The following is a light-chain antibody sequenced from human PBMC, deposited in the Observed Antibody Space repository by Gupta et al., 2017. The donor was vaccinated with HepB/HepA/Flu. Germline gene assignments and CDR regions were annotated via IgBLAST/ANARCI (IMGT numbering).Light chain of an antibody. CDR1: SSDVGGYNY. J-gene: IGLJ2*01. CDR3: SSYTISSTLVI. CDR2: DVS. V-gene: IGLV2-14*01. Sequence: QSALTQPASVSGSPGQSITISCTGTSSDVGGYNYVSWYQQYPGKAPKLMIYDVSNRPSGVSNRFSGSKSGATASLTISGLQAEDEADYYCSSYTISSTLVIFGGGTKLTVL.